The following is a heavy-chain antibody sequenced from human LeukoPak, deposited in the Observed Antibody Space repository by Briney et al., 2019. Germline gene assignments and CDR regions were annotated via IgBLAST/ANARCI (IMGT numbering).Heavy chain of an antibody. V-gene: IGHV3-7*01. CDR3: ARNYDILTGLDYGMDV. CDR2: IKQDGSEK. CDR1: GFNFDTFW. J-gene: IGHJ6*02. Sequence: GGSLRLSCAASGFNFDTFWMSWVRQAPGKGLEWVANIKQDGSEKHDVDSVKGRFTVSRDNAKNSLYLQMNSLRVEDTAVYYCARNYDILTGLDYGMDVWGQGTTVTVS. D-gene: IGHD3-9*01.